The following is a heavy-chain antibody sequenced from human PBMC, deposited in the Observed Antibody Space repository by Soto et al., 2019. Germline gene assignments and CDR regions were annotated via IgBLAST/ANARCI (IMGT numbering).Heavy chain of an antibody. J-gene: IGHJ4*02. Sequence: GGSLRLSCAASGFTFSSYGMHWVRQAPGKGLEWVAVIWYDGSNKYYADSVKGRFTISRDNSKNTLYLQMNSLRAEDTAVYYCARDLHDSRGPSDYWGQGTLVTVSS. CDR1: GFTFSSYG. CDR2: IWYDGSNK. CDR3: ARDLHDSRGPSDY. V-gene: IGHV3-33*01. D-gene: IGHD3-22*01.